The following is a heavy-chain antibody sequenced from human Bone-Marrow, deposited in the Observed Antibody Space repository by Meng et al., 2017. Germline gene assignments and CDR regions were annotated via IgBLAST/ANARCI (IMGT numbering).Heavy chain of an antibody. J-gene: IGHJ5*02. CDR2: IYSGGST. CDR3: AGDLVSGYGDYVAGWFDP. V-gene: IGHV3-53*01. D-gene: IGHD4-17*01. CDR1: EFTVSSNY. Sequence: GESLKISCAASEFTVSSNYMSWVRQAPGKGLEWVSVIYSGGSTYYADSVKGRFTISRDNSKNTLYLQLNSLRAEDTAVYYCAGDLVSGYGDYVAGWFDPWGQGTLVTVSS.